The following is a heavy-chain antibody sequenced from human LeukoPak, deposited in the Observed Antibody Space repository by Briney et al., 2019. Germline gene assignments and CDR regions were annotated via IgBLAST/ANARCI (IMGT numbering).Heavy chain of an antibody. J-gene: IGHJ3*02. Sequence: GGSLRLSCAASGFTVSSNYMSWVRQAPGKGLEWVSVIYSGGSTYYADSVKGRFTISRDNSKNTLYLQMNSLRAEDTAVYYCAKVIPSGSYSSAFDIWGQGTMVTVSS. CDR1: GFTVSSNY. D-gene: IGHD1-26*01. CDR3: AKVIPSGSYSSAFDI. V-gene: IGHV3-53*01. CDR2: IYSGGST.